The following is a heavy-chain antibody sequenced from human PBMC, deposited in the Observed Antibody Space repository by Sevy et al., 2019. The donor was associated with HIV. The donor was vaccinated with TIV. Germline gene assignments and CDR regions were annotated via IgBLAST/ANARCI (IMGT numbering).Heavy chain of an antibody. CDR1: GFTFSSYA. CDR3: RSEPVAGHKRKDYFDY. V-gene: IGHV3-30-3*01. CDR2: ISYDGSNK. J-gene: IGHJ4*02. D-gene: IGHD6-19*01. Sequence: GGSLRLSCAASGFTFSSYAMHWVRQAPGKGLEWVAVISYDGSNKYYADSVKGRFTISRDNSKNTLYLQMNSLRAEDTGVYYCRSEPVAGHKRKDYFDYWGQGTLVTVSS.